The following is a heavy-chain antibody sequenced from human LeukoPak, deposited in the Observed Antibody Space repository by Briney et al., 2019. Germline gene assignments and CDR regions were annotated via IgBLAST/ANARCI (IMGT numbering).Heavy chain of an antibody. CDR3: ARDHGSSWLVLGSTPHNFDY. CDR2: INPNSGGT. D-gene: IGHD6-13*01. Sequence: ASVKVSCKASGYTFTSYGISWVRQAPGQGLEWMGWINPNSGGTNYAQKFQGRVTMTRDTSISTAYMELSRLRSDDTAVYYCARDHGSSWLVLGSTPHNFDYWGQGTLVTVSS. V-gene: IGHV1-2*02. CDR1: GYTFTSYG. J-gene: IGHJ4*02.